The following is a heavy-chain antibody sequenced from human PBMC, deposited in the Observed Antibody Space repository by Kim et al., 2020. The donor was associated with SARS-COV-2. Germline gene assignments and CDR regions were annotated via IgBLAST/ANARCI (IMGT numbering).Heavy chain of an antibody. D-gene: IGHD6-13*01. V-gene: IGHV4-34*01. CDR3: ARGRQQDY. Sequence: SETLSLTCAVYGGSFSGYYWSWIRQPPGKGLEWIGEIDLRGTTNYNPSLKSRVIMSVDTSKNQFSLNLTSVTAADTAVYFCARGRQQDYWGQGTLVIVSS. J-gene: IGHJ4*02. CDR1: GGSFSGYY. CDR2: IDLRGTT.